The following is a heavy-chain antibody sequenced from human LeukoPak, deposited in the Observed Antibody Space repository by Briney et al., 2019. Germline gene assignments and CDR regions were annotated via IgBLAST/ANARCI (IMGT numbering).Heavy chain of an antibody. V-gene: IGHV4-59*01. D-gene: IGHD2-2*01. CDR2: IYYSGST. CDR1: GGSISSYY. Sequence: PSETLSLTCTVSGGSISSYYWSWIRQPPGKGLEWIGYIYYSGSTNYNPSLKSRVTISVDTSKNQFSLKLSSVTAADTAVYYCARWLGYCSSTSCDYYMDVWGKGTTVTVSS. CDR3: ARWLGYCSSTSCDYYMDV. J-gene: IGHJ6*03.